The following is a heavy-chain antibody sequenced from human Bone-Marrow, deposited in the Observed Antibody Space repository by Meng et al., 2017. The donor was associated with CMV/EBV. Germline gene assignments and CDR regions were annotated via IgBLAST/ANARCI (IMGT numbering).Heavy chain of an antibody. J-gene: IGHJ4*02. V-gene: IGHV3-30*04. D-gene: IGHD6-19*01. CDR1: GFTFSSYA. CDR3: AKRGKSGIAVAGTIGY. Sequence: GESLKISCAASGFTFSSYAMHWVRQAPGKGLEWVAVISYDGSNKYYADSVKGRFTISRDNSKNTLYLQMNSLRAEDTAVYYCAKRGKSGIAVAGTIGYWGQGTLVTVSS. CDR2: ISYDGSNK.